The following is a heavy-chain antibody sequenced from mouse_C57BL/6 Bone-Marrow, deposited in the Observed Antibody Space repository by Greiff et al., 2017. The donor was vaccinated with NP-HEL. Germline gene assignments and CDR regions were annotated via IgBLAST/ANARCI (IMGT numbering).Heavy chain of an antibody. CDR2: ISSGGSYT. D-gene: IGHD3-1*01. J-gene: IGHJ4*01. V-gene: IGHV5-6*02. CDR1: GFTFSSYG. Sequence: EVTLVESGGDLVKPGGSLKLSCAASGFTFSSYGMSWVRQTPDKRLEWVATISSGGSYTYYPDSVKGRFTISRDNAKNTLYLQMSSLKSEDTAMYYCARRVLGAMDYWGQGTSVTVSS. CDR3: ARRVLGAMDY.